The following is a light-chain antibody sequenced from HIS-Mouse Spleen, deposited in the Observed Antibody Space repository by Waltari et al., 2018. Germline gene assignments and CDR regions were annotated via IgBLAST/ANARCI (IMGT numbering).Light chain of an antibody. Sequence: QSALTQPASVSGSPGQSITISCTGTSSDVGSYNLVSWYQKHPGKAPKLMIYEGSKRPSGVSNRFSGSKSGNTASLTISGLQAEDEADYYCCSYAGSSTNWVFGGGTKLTVL. V-gene: IGLV2-23*01. CDR2: EGS. CDR1: SSDVGSYNL. CDR3: CSYAGSSTNWV. J-gene: IGLJ3*02.